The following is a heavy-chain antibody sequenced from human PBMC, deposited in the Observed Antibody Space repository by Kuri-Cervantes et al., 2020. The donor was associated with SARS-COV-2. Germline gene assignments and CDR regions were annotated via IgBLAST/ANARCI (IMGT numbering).Heavy chain of an antibody. CDR3: VREKGGWLQGDY. CDR2: IKQDGSEK. V-gene: IGHV3-7*01. J-gene: IGHJ4*02. CDR1: GFTFSSYA. Sequence: ETLSLTCAASGFTFSSYAMHWVRQAPGKGLEWVANIKQDGSEKYYVDSVKGRFTISRDNAKNSLYLQMDSLRAEDTAVYYCVREKGGWLQGDYWGQGTLVTVSS. D-gene: IGHD5-24*01.